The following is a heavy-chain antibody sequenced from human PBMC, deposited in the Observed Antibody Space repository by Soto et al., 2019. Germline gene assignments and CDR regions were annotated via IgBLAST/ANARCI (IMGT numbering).Heavy chain of an antibody. Sequence: GGSLRLSCAASRFTFSGYSMSWVRQAPGKGLEWVSGISGSGDSTYYADSVKGRFTISRDNSESTLFLQMNSLRAEDTALYYCAKSYGDTWKHYYFDYWGQGTLVTVSA. CDR2: ISGSGDST. J-gene: IGHJ4*02. CDR3: AKSYGDTWKHYYFDY. D-gene: IGHD3-3*02. V-gene: IGHV3-23*01. CDR1: RFTFSGYS.